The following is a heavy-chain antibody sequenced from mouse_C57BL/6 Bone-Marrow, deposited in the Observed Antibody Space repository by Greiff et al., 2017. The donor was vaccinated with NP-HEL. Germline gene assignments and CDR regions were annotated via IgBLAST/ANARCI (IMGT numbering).Heavy chain of an antibody. V-gene: IGHV5-17*01. Sequence: EVKLMESGGGLVKPGGSLKLSCAASGFTFSDYGMHRVRQAPEKGLEWVAYISSGSSTIYYADTVKGRFTISRDNAKNTLFLQMTSLRSEDTAMYYCARWGLRRGGAMDYWGQGTSVTVSS. D-gene: IGHD2-4*01. CDR3: ARWGLRRGGAMDY. J-gene: IGHJ4*01. CDR1: GFTFSDYG. CDR2: ISSGSSTI.